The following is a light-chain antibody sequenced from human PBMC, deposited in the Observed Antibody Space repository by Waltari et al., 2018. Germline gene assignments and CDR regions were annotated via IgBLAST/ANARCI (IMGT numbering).Light chain of an antibody. J-gene: IGKJ2*01. Sequence: IQLTQSPSSLSASVGARVTVTCRTSQDISSSLAWYQQKPGKAPTLLIYKASSLQSGVPSRFSGSGSGTDFSLTISSLQPEDFAVYYCQQRNSYPYTFGQGTKVEIK. V-gene: IGKV1-13*02. CDR2: KAS. CDR3: QQRNSYPYT. CDR1: QDISSS.